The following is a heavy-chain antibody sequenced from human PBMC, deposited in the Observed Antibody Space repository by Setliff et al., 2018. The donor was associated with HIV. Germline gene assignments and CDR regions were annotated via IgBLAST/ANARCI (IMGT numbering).Heavy chain of an antibody. D-gene: IGHD6-6*01. CDR3: AKTRTGLYSSSPLYFDH. J-gene: IGHJ4*02. V-gene: IGHV3-33*06. CDR2: IWYDGSNK. Sequence: PGGSLRLSCAASGFIFSSYGMHWVRQAPGKGLEWVALIWYDGSNKYYADSVKGRFTISRDNSKNTLYLQMNSLRADDTAVYYCAKTRTGLYSSSPLYFDHWGQGTLVTVSS. CDR1: GFIFSSYG.